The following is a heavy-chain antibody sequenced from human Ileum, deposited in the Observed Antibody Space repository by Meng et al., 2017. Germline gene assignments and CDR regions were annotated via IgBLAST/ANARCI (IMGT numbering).Heavy chain of an antibody. J-gene: IGHJ4*02. CDR1: GYTFTTFG. Sequence: QVQLVQSGAEVKKPWASVKFSCKASGYTFTTFGISWVRQAPGQGLEWMGWMNTDKGNTNYAQKFQGRVTMTRDTSTSTAYMELRSLRSDDTAVYYCAREGAYNGGDYWGQGTLVTVSS. D-gene: IGHD1-1*01. V-gene: IGHV1-18*01. CDR3: AREGAYNGGDY. CDR2: MNTDKGNT.